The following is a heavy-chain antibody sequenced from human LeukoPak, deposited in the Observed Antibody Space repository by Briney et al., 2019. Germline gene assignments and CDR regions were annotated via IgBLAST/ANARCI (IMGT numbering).Heavy chain of an antibody. CDR2: IYPGDSDT. CDR3: ARLRGSTDY. D-gene: IGHD1-26*01. J-gene: IGHJ4*02. Sequence: LGESLKISCKGSGYSFTSYWIGWVRQMPGKGLEWMGSIYPGDSDTRYSPSFQGQVTLSADKSISPAYLQWSSLNASDTAMYYCARLRGSTDYWGQGTLVTVSS. V-gene: IGHV5-51*01. CDR1: GYSFTSYW.